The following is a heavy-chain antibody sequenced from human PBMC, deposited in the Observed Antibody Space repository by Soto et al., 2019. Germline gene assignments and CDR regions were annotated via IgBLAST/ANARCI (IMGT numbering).Heavy chain of an antibody. CDR3: VTDSSGYGPFDY. V-gene: IGHV3-21*01. J-gene: IGHJ4*02. Sequence: EVQLVESGGGLVKPGGSLRLSCAASGFTFSSYSMNWVRQAPGKGLEWVSSISSSSSYIYYADSVKGRFTISRDNAKNSLYLQMNSLIAEDTAVSYCVTDSSGYGPFDYWGQGTLVTVSS. CDR2: ISSSSSYI. CDR1: GFTFSSYS. D-gene: IGHD3-22*01.